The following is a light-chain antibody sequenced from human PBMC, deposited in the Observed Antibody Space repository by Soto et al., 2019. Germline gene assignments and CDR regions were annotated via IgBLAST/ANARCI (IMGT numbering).Light chain of an antibody. Sequence: QSVLTQPASVSGSPGQSITISCTGISSDVGGYNYVSWYQHHPDKAPKLMIYDVSNRRSGVSNRFSGSKSGTTASLTISGLQAEDEADYYCYSYTSSSTVLFGGGTQLTVL. J-gene: IGLJ2*01. V-gene: IGLV2-14*03. CDR3: YSYTSSSTVL. CDR1: SSDVGGYNY. CDR2: DVS.